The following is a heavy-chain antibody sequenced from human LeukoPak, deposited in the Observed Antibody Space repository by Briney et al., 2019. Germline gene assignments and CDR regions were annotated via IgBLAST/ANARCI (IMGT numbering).Heavy chain of an antibody. CDR3: ARETWGYGLAI. CDR1: GFTFSSYW. Sequence: GGSLRPSCAASGFTFSSYWMHWVRQAPGKGPVWVSRINSDGSDTNYADSVKGRFTISRVNAKNTVYLQMNGLRVEDTAVYYCARETWGYGLAIWGQGTMVAVSS. CDR2: INSDGSDT. V-gene: IGHV3-74*01. J-gene: IGHJ3*02. D-gene: IGHD3-16*01.